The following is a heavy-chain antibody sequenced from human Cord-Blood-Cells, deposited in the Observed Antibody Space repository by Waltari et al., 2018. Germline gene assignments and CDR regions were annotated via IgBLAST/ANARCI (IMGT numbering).Heavy chain of an antibody. V-gene: IGHV4-39*01. CDR2: IYYSGGT. J-gene: IGHJ3*02. CDR1: GGSISSSSYY. CDR3: ARYCSGGSCYDAFDI. Sequence: QLQLQESGPGLVKPSETLSLTCTVSGGSISSSSYYWGWIRQPPGKGLEWIGSIYYSGGTYYNPSLKSRVTISVDTSKNQFSLKLSSVTAADTAVYYCARYCSGGSCYDAFDIWGQGTMVTVSS. D-gene: IGHD2-15*01.